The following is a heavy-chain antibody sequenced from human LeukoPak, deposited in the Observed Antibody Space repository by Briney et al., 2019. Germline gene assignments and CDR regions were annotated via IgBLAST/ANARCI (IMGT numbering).Heavy chain of an antibody. D-gene: IGHD1-26*01. V-gene: IGHV1-69*06. CDR1: GGTFISYA. Sequence: SVKVSCKASGGTFISYAISWVRQAPGQGLEWMGGIIPIFGTANYAQKFQGRVTITADKSTSTAYMEPSSLRSEDTAVYYCASLVGATKALDYWGQGTLVTVSS. CDR3: ASLVGATKALDY. J-gene: IGHJ4*02. CDR2: IIPIFGTA.